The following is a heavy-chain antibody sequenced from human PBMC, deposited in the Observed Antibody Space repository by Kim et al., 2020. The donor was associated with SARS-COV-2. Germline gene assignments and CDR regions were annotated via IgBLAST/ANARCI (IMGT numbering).Heavy chain of an antibody. D-gene: IGHD3-3*01. CDR1: GYSFSTEW. Sequence: GESLKISCKGSGYSFSTEWIGWVRQVPGFGLEWMGVIYPDDADVRYSPSFEGHITISVDTSISTSYVQWNTLKASDTAMYYCARAPSHYDFWGGYYKADGFDVWGQGTMVTVS. V-gene: IGHV5-51*01. CDR3: ARAPSHYDFWGGYYKADGFDV. J-gene: IGHJ3*01. CDR2: IYPDDADV.